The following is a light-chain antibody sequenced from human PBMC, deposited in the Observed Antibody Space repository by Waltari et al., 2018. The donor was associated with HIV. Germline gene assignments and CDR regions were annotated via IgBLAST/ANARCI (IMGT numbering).Light chain of an antibody. J-gene: IGLJ3*02. CDR3: SSYTSNNTRV. CDR2: DVT. Sequence: SVSGSPGQSITISCTGTSSDVGGYNYVSWYQQHPGKAPKLMIYDVTNRPSGVSNRFSGSKSGNTASLTISGLQAEDEADYYCSSYTSNNTRVFGGGTKLTVL. CDR1: SSDVGGYNY. V-gene: IGLV2-14*03.